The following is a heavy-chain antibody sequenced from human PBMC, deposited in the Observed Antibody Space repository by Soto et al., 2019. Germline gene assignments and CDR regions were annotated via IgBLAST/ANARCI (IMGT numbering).Heavy chain of an antibody. CDR2: IYHGGTT. CDR1: GGFISSGDSS. J-gene: IGHJ5*02. Sequence: SETLSLTCAVSGGFISSGDSSWSWIRQPPGRGLEWIGHIYHGGTTFYNPSLKSRVTISGDTSKSQFSLKLSSVTAADTAVYYCARHTRNQFDPWGQGTLVTVSS. CDR3: ARHTRNQFDP. V-gene: IGHV4-30-2*03.